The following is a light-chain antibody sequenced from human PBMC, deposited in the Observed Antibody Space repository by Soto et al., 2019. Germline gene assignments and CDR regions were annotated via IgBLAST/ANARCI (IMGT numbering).Light chain of an antibody. CDR3: QQYVTSPWA. CDR1: QSVSSSF. J-gene: IGKJ1*01. V-gene: IGKV3-20*01. CDR2: GAS. Sequence: EIVLTQSPGTLSLSPGERATLSCRASQSVSSSFLAWYQQKPGQAPRLPIYGASNRATGIPDRFSGSGSGTDFTLTISRLEPEDFAVYYCQQYVTSPWAFGQGTKVDIK.